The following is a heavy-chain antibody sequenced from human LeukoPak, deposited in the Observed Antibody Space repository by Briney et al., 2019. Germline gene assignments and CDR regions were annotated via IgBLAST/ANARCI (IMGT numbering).Heavy chain of an antibody. CDR3: ARGXSHYYYYMDV. CDR1: GGSINPYY. J-gene: IGHJ6*03. D-gene: IGHD1-26*01. V-gene: IGHV4-59*01. Sequence: PSETLSLTCTVSGGSINPYYWIWIRQSPGTGLEWIGYIYYSGITDYNPSLKSRVTLSIDTSKKQFSLNLTSVTAADTPIYFFARGXSHYYYYMDVWXKGTRVTVSS. CDR2: IYYSGIT.